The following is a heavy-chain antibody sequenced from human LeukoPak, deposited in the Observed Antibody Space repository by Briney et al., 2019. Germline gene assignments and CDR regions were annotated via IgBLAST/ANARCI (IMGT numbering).Heavy chain of an antibody. Sequence: ASVKVSCKASGYTFTSYYMHSVRQAPGQGLEWMGIINPSGGSTSYAQKFQGRVTMTRDTSTSTVYMELSSLRSEDTAVYYCAIDVSPSYYFDYWGQGTLVTVSS. J-gene: IGHJ4*02. D-gene: IGHD5/OR15-5a*01. CDR3: AIDVSPSYYFDY. CDR1: GYTFTSYY. V-gene: IGHV1-46*01. CDR2: INPSGGST.